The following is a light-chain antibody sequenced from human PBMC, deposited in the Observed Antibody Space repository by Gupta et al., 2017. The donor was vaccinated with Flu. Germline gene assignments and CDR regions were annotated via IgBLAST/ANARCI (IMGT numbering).Light chain of an antibody. J-gene: IGKJ2*01. Sequence: DIQMTQSPSTLSAFVGDRVTITCRASQPISFWVAWYQQKPGKAPDLLIYKASILQSGAPSRFSGSGSGTEFSLTISSLQPDDAATYYCQTESSDSNVFGQGTKLEIK. V-gene: IGKV1-5*03. CDR1: QPISFW. CDR2: KAS. CDR3: QTESSDSNV.